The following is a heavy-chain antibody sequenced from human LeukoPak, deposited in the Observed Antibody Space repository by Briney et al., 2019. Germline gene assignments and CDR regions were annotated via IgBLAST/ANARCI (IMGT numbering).Heavy chain of an antibody. V-gene: IGHV1-2*06. Sequence: ASVKVSCKASGYTFTGYYMHWVRQAPGQGLEWMGRINPNSGGTNYAQKFQGRVTMTRDTSISTAYMELSRLRSEDTAVYYCATGCSSTSCPIDYWGQGTLVTVSS. CDR1: GYTFTGYY. J-gene: IGHJ4*02. CDR2: INPNSGGT. CDR3: ATGCSSTSCPIDY. D-gene: IGHD2-2*01.